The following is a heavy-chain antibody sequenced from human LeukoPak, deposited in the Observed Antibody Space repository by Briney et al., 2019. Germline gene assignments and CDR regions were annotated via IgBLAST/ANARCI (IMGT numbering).Heavy chain of an antibody. CDR3: ARGSVDYYGSGLNFDY. D-gene: IGHD3-10*01. Sequence: GSLRLSCAASGFTFSNAWMSWVRQAPGKGLEWIGEINHSGSTNYNPSLKSRVTISVDTSKNQFSLKLSSVTAADTAVYYCARGSVDYYGSGLNFDYWGQGTLVTVSS. V-gene: IGHV4-34*01. CDR2: INHSGST. J-gene: IGHJ4*02. CDR1: GFTFSNAW.